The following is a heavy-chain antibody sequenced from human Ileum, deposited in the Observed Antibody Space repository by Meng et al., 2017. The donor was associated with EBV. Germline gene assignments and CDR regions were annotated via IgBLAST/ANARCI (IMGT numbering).Heavy chain of an antibody. J-gene: IGHJ4*02. V-gene: IGHV4-4*02. CDR2: TSHSVST. CDR3: ASSDYYRSDY. CDR1: GGSISRSDW. Sequence: GSGPGLLKPSETLSLTCAVSGGSISRSDWWSWVRQPPGKGLEWIGETSHSVSTNYSPSLKSRVTISLDKSKNQLSLKLNSVTAADTAVYYCASSDYYRSDYWGQGTLVTVSS. D-gene: IGHD3-22*01.